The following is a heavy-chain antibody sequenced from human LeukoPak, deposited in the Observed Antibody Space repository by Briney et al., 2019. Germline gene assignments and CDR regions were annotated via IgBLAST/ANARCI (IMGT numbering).Heavy chain of an antibody. D-gene: IGHD6-6*01. Sequence: ASVKVSCKASGYTFTSYYMHWVRQAPGQGLEWMGIINPSGGSTSYAQKFQGRVTMTRDTSTSTVHMELSSLRSEDTAVYYCARAFRSIAARPPYVYWGQGTLVTVSS. CDR2: INPSGGST. J-gene: IGHJ4*02. V-gene: IGHV1-46*01. CDR1: GYTFTSYY. CDR3: ARAFRSIAARPPYVY.